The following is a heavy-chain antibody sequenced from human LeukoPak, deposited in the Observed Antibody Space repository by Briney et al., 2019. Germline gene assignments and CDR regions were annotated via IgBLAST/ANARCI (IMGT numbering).Heavy chain of an antibody. CDR3: ARDPPPRGTGGDY. J-gene: IGHJ4*02. Sequence: PSETLSLTCTVSGYSISSGYYWGWIRQPPGKGLEWIGSIYYSGSTYYNPSLKSRVTISVDTSKNQFSLKLSSVTAADTAVYYCARDPPPRGTGGDYWGQGTLVTVSS. CDR2: IYYSGST. CDR1: GYSISSGYY. V-gene: IGHV4-38-2*02. D-gene: IGHD2-8*02.